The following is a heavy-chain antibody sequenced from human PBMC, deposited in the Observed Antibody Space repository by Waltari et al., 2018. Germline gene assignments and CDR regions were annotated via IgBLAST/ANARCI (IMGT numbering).Heavy chain of an antibody. V-gene: IGHV4-34*01. CDR2: INHSGST. Sequence: QVQLQQWGAGLLKPSETLSLTCAVYGGSFSDYYWSWIRQPPGKGLEWIGEINHSGSTDYNPSLKSRVTISVDTSKNQFSLKVISVTAADTALYYCARGSWYDFWGQGTLVIVSS. CDR3: ARGSWYDF. J-gene: IGHJ5*01. CDR1: GGSFSDYY.